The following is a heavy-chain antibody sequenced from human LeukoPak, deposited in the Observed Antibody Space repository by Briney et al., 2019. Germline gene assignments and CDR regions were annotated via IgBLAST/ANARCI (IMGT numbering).Heavy chain of an antibody. Sequence: SGGSLRLACAASGFTFRSYGMHWVRQAPGKGLEWVAFIRYDGSNKYHADSVKGRFTISRDNSKNTLYLQTNSLRAEDTAVFYCAKDRSTGYSFGSPPDYWGQGTLVTVSS. D-gene: IGHD5-18*01. J-gene: IGHJ4*02. V-gene: IGHV3-30*02. CDR2: IRYDGSNK. CDR1: GFTFRSYG. CDR3: AKDRSTGYSFGSPPDY.